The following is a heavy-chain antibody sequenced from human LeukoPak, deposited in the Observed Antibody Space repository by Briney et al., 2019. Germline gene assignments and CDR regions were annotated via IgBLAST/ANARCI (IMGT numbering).Heavy chain of an antibody. V-gene: IGHV3-7*01. J-gene: IGHJ4*02. D-gene: IGHD2-15*01. CDR1: GFIFSSYW. CDR2: MKQDGSDK. Sequence: GGSLRLPCEASGFIFSSYWMSWVRQAPGKGLEWVANMKQDGSDKYYADSVKGRFTISRDNAKNSLDLQMNSLRVEDTAVYYCARTGAVCRGGSCYYSFDYWGQGTLVTVSS. CDR3: ARTGAVCRGGSCYYSFDY.